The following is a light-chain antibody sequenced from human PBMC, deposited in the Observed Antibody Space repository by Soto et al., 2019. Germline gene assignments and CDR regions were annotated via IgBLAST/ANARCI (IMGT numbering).Light chain of an antibody. Sequence: QSALTQPRSLSGSPGQSVTISCTGTSGDVGGYNYVAWYQQRAGEAPELMIYDVTKRPSGVPDRFSGSKSGNTAFLTISGLQAEDEADYYCCSYAGSYLWEFGGGTKLTVL. CDR3: CSYAGSYLWE. CDR1: SGDVGGYNY. CDR2: DVT. V-gene: IGLV2-11*01. J-gene: IGLJ3*02.